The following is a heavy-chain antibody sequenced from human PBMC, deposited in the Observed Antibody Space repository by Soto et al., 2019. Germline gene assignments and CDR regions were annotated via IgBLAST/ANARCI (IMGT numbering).Heavy chain of an antibody. CDR2: INWNGGST. CDR1: GFTFDDYG. Sequence: GGSLRLSCAAFGFTFDDYGMSWVRQAPGKGLEWVSGINWNGGSTGYADSVKGRFTISRDNAKNSLYLQMNSLRAEDTALYYCARSIVGATFPRYYYYGMDVWGQGTTVTVSS. D-gene: IGHD1-26*01. J-gene: IGHJ6*02. V-gene: IGHV3-20*04. CDR3: ARSIVGATFPRYYYYGMDV.